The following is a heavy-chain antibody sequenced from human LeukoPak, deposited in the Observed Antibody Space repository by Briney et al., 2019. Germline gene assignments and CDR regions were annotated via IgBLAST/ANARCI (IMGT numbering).Heavy chain of an antibody. V-gene: IGHV3-23*01. CDR1: GFSFTSYG. Sequence: PGGSLRLSCAASGFSFTSYGIIWVREAPGKGLGWGSGISGSGGSTYNADSVKGRFTISRDNSKNTLFLQMNSLRAEDTAAYYCAKSTSSWYGGPFDLWGRGTMVTVSS. J-gene: IGHJ3*01. CDR3: AKSTSSWYGGPFDL. CDR2: ISGSGGST. D-gene: IGHD6-13*01.